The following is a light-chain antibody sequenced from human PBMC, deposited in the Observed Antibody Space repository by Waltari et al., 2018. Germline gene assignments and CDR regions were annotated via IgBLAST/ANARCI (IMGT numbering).Light chain of an antibody. J-gene: IGLJ2*01. CDR1: SSNIGSNT. Sequence: QSVLTQPPSASGTPGQRVTISCSGSSSNIGSNTVNWYQQLPGTAPKLLIYSNNQRPSGVPDRFSRSKSGTSASLAISGLQSEDEADYYCAAWDDSLNGVVFGGGTELTVL. CDR3: AAWDDSLNGVV. CDR2: SNN. V-gene: IGLV1-44*01.